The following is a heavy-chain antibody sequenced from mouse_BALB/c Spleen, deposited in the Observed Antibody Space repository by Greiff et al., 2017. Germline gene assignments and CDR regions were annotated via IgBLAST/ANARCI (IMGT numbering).Heavy chain of an antibody. V-gene: IGHV2-9*02. D-gene: IGHD2-12*01. CDR3: ARDPHLRLYAMDY. CDR1: GFSLTSYG. Sequence: QVQLQQSGPGLVAPSQSLSITCTVSGFSLTSYGVHWVRQPPGKGLEWLGVIWAGGSTNYNSALMSRLSISKDNSKSQVFLKMNSLQTDDTAMYYCARDPHLRLYAMDYWGQGTSVTVSS. CDR2: IWAGGST. J-gene: IGHJ4*01.